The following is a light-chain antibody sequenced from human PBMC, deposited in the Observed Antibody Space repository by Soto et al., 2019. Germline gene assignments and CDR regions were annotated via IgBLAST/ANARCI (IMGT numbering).Light chain of an antibody. CDR1: SSDVGGYNY. V-gene: IGLV2-14*03. Sequence: LTQPASVSGSPGQSITISCTGTSSDVGGYNYVSWYQQHPGKAPKLMIYDVTNRPSGVSNRFSGSKSVNTASLTISGLQAEDEADYYCSSYTSSSTVVFGGGTKVTVL. CDR2: DVT. CDR3: SSYTSSSTVV. J-gene: IGLJ3*02.